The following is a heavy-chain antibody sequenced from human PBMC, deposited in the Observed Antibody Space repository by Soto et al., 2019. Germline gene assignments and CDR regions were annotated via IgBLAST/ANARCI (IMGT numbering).Heavy chain of an antibody. CDR2: INSDGSST. V-gene: IGHV3-74*01. J-gene: IGHJ6*03. CDR1: GFTFSSYW. CDR3: VRAQWNDVGYYYYMDV. Sequence: GGSLRLSCAASGFTFSSYWMHWVRQAPGKGLVWVSRINSDGSSTSYADSVKGRFTISRDNAKNTLYLQMNSLRAEDTAVYYCVRAQWNDVGYYYYMDVWGKGTTVTVSS. D-gene: IGHD1-1*01.